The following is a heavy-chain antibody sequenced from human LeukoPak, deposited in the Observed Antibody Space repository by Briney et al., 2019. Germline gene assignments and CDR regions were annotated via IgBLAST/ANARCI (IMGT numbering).Heavy chain of an antibody. D-gene: IGHD3-22*01. Sequence: SETLSLTCTVSGGSTSSYYWSWIRQPPGKGLEWIGYIYYSGSTNYNPSLKSRVTISVDTSKNQFSLKLSSVTAADTAVYYCARGGTYYYDSSGYYPDYWGQGTLVTVSS. CDR2: IYYSGST. CDR1: GGSTSSYY. V-gene: IGHV4-59*01. J-gene: IGHJ4*02. CDR3: ARGGTYYYDSSGYYPDY.